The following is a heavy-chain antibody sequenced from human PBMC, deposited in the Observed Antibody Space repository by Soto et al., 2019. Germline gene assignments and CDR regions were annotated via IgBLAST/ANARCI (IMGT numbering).Heavy chain of an antibody. J-gene: IGHJ4*02. CDR1: GGSISSGDYY. CDR3: ARGAVTGGSAIDY. CDR2: IYYSGST. V-gene: IGHV4-30-4*01. D-gene: IGHD4-17*01. Sequence: QVQLQESGPGLVKPSQTLSLTCTVSGGSISSGDYYWSWIRQPPGKGLEWIGYIYYSGSTYYNPSLKRRVTISVDTSKNQFSLKLSSVTAADTAVYYCARGAVTGGSAIDYWGQGTLVTVSS.